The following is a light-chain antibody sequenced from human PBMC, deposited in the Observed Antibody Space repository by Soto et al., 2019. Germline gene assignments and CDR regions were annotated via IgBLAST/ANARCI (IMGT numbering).Light chain of an antibody. V-gene: IGKV3-20*01. Sequence: EIVLTQSPGTLSLSPGERATLSCRASQSVRSTSLVWYQQKPGQAPRLLIYGASSRATGIPDRFSGSGSGTDFTLPISRLEPEDSAVYYCQQYGSSSWTFGQGTRVEIK. J-gene: IGKJ1*01. CDR3: QQYGSSSWT. CDR2: GAS. CDR1: QSVRSTS.